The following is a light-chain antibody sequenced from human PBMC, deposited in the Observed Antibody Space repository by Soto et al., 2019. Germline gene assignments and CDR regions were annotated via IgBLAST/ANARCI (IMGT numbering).Light chain of an antibody. CDR3: SSYTSSSTLLYV. J-gene: IGLJ1*01. CDR1: SSDVGGYNY. CDR2: DVS. V-gene: IGLV2-14*01. Sequence: QSALTQPASVYGSPGQSTTISCTGTSSDVGGYNYVSWYQQHPGKAPKLMIYDVSNRPSGVSNRFSGSKSGNTASLTISGLQAEDEADYYCSSYTSSSTLLYVFGTGTKLTVL.